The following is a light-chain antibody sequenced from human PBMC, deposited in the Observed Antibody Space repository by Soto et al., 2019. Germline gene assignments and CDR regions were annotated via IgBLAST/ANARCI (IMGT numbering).Light chain of an antibody. CDR3: CSYAGSSTSGVNV. V-gene: IGLV2-23*01. Sequence: QSVLTRPASVSGSPGQSITISCTGSSSDVGSYNLVSWYQQHPGKAPKLMIYEGSKRPSGVSNRFSGSKSGNTASLTISGLQAEDEADYYCCSYAGSSTSGVNVFGTGSKVTVL. CDR2: EGS. J-gene: IGLJ1*01. CDR1: SSDVGSYNL.